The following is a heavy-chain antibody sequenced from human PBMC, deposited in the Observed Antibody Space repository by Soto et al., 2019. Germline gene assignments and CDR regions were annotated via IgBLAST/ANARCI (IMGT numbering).Heavy chain of an antibody. Sequence: GGSLRLSCAASGFTFSSYGMHWVRQAPGKGLEWVAVIWYDGSNKYYADSVKGRFTISRDNSKNTLYLQMNSLRAEDTAVYYCARARRRGNYVDDAFDIWGQGTMVTVSS. CDR2: IWYDGSNK. J-gene: IGHJ3*02. V-gene: IGHV3-33*01. CDR1: GFTFSSYG. D-gene: IGHD1-7*01. CDR3: ARARRRGNYVDDAFDI.